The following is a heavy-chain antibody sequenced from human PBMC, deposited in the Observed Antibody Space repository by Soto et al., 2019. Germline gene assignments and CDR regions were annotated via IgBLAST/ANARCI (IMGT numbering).Heavy chain of an antibody. V-gene: IGHV4-31*01. CDR3: ARMGLHLGELSRNWFDP. D-gene: IGHD3-16*02. CDR2: IYSSGTP. J-gene: IGHJ5*02. Sequence: QVQLQESGPGLVKPSQTLSLSCSISGGSITSANYYWTWIRLFPGKGLEWIGYIYSSGTPHYNPSLKSLATISLDTSNNQFSLEVKSATAADTAVYYCARMGLHLGELSRNWFDPWGQGSLVTVSS. CDR1: GGSITSANYY.